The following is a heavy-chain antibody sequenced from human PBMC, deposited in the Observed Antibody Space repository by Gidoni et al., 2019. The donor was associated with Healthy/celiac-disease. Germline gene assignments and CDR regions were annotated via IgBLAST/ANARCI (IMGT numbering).Heavy chain of an antibody. V-gene: IGHV4-30-2*01. D-gene: IGHD3-16*01. Sequence: QLQLQESGSGLVKPSQTLSLTCAVSVGSISSGGYSWSWIRQPPGKGLEWIGYIYHSGSTYYNPSLKSRVTISVDRSKNQFSLKLSSVTAADTAVYYCARGLGEWLANWFDPWGQGTLVTVSS. CDR1: VGSISSGGYS. CDR3: ARGLGEWLANWFDP. CDR2: IYHSGST. J-gene: IGHJ5*02.